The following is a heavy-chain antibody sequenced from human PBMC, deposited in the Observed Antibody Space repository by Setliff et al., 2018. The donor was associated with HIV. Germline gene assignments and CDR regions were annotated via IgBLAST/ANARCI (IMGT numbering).Heavy chain of an antibody. CDR3: ARDQEYYFDY. CDR1: GYTFTTYG. CDR2: ISPYIGHT. J-gene: IGHJ4*02. D-gene: IGHD3-10*01. Sequence: ASVKVSCKASGYTFTTYGISWVRQAPGHGLEWMGWISPYIGHTNYAQKLQGRVTMTTDTSTSTAYMELRSLRSDDTAVYYCARDQEYYFDYWGQGTLVTVSS. V-gene: IGHV1-18*01.